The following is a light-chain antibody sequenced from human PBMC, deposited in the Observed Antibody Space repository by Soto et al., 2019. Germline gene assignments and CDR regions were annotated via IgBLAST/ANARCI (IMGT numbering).Light chain of an antibody. CDR3: QQRHMWPIT. CDR2: AAY. J-gene: IGKJ5*01. Sequence: EVVLTQSPVTLSLSPGERATLSCRASQSFRGLLAWYQQKPGQAPRLLIYAAYNRATGIPPRFGGSGSGTDFTLTISSLEPEDAAVYYCQQRHMWPITFGQGTRLEIK. V-gene: IGKV3-11*01. CDR1: QSFRGL.